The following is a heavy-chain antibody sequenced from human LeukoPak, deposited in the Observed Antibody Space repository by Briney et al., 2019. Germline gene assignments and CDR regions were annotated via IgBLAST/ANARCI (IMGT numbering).Heavy chain of an antibody. CDR3: ARAYDSSGYYCDY. CDR2: IYHSGST. J-gene: IGHJ4*02. D-gene: IGHD3-22*01. V-gene: IGHV4-34*01. CDR1: GGSFSGYY. Sequence: SETLSLTCAVYGGSFSGYYWRWIRQPPGKGLEWIGSIYHSGSTYYNPSLKSRVTISVDTSKNQFSLKLSSVTAADTAVYYCARAYDSSGYYCDYWGQGTLVTVSS.